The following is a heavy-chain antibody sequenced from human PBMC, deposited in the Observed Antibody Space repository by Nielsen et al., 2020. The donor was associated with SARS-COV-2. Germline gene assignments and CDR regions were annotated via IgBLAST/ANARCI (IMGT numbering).Heavy chain of an antibody. CDR3: ARDSPYSSGWYNAFDI. V-gene: IGHV3-30*03. CDR2: ISYDGSNK. CDR1: GFTFSSYG. Sequence: GGSLRLSCAASGFTFSSYGMHWVRQAPGKGLEWVAVISYDGSNKYYADSVKGRFTISRDNSKNTLYLQMNSLRAEDTAVYYCARDSPYSSGWYNAFDIWGQGTMVTVSS. D-gene: IGHD6-19*01. J-gene: IGHJ3*02.